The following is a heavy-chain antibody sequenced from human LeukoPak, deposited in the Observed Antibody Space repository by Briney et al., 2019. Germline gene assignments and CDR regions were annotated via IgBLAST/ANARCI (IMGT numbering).Heavy chain of an antibody. D-gene: IGHD2-2*01. CDR3: ARDYCSSTSCLFDY. CDR2: INPNSGDT. Sequence: ASEMVSCKASGYIETGYHMHWVRQASGQGLEWMGRINPNSGDTNYAQKFQGRVTMTRDTSISTAYMELSRLRSDDTAVYYCARDYCSSTSCLFDYWGQGTLVTVSS. CDR1: GYIETGYH. J-gene: IGHJ4*02. V-gene: IGHV1-2*06.